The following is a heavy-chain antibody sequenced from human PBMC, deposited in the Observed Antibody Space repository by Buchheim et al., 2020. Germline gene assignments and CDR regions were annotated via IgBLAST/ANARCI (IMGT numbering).Heavy chain of an antibody. J-gene: IGHJ4*02. V-gene: IGHV3-30*04. CDR1: GFTFSSYA. CDR2: ISYDGSNK. CDR3: ARRGSGWFLDY. Sequence: QVQLVESGGGVVQPGRSLRLSCAASGFTFSSYAMHWVRQAPGKGLEWVAVISYDGSNKYYADSVKGRFTISRDNSKNTLDLQMNSLRAEDTAVYYCARRGSGWFLDYWGQGTL. D-gene: IGHD6-19*01.